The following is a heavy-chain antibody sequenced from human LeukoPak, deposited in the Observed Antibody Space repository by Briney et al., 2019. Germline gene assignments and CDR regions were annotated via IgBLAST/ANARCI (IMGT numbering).Heavy chain of an antibody. D-gene: IGHD1-26*01. Sequence: PSETLSLTCAVYGGSFSGYYWSWIRQPPGKGLEWIGEINHSGSTNYNPSLKSRVTISVDTSKNQFSLELSSVTAADTAVYYCVVGATAHFDYWGQGTLVTVSS. CDR1: GGSFSGYY. CDR2: INHSGST. V-gene: IGHV4-34*01. J-gene: IGHJ4*02. CDR3: VVGATAHFDY.